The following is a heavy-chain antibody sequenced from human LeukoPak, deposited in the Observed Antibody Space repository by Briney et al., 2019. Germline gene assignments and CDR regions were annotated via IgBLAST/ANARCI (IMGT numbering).Heavy chain of an antibody. Sequence: PGGSLRLSCAASGFPFSSYGMHWVRQAPGKGLEWVAVISYDGSNKYYADSVKGRFTISRDNSKNTLYLQMNSLRADDTAIYYCAREGCSGGSCYSFPIDYWGQGTLVTVSS. CDR3: AREGCSGGSCYSFPIDY. CDR2: ISYDGSNK. J-gene: IGHJ4*02. D-gene: IGHD2-15*01. CDR1: GFPFSSYG. V-gene: IGHV3-30*03.